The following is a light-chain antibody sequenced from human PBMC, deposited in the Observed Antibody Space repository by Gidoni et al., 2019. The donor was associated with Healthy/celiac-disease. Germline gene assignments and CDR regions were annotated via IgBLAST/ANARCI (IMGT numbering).Light chain of an antibody. CDR2: DSS. CDR1: QSVSSY. J-gene: IGKJ4*01. Sequence: EIVLTQSPATLSFSPGERATLSCRASQSVSSYLAWYQQKPGHAPRLLIYDSSNRATGIPARFSGSGSGTDFTLTISSLEHEDFEVYYCQQRSNWPFTFGGGTKVEIK. V-gene: IGKV3-11*01. CDR3: QQRSNWPFT.